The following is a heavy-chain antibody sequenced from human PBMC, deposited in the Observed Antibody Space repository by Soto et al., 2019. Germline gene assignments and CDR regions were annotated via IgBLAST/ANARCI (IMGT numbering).Heavy chain of an antibody. Sequence: EVQLVESGGGLVQPGGSLRLSCEASGFTLSSYSMNWARQAPGQGLEWVSYISSSRSTIYYADSVKGRFSISRDNAKNSLYLQMNGRRDEATAVYYCARDNPRSSGWDVWGQGTTVTVSS. J-gene: IGHJ6*02. CDR2: ISSSRSTI. CDR1: GFTLSSYS. CDR3: ARDNPRSSGWDV. V-gene: IGHV3-48*02.